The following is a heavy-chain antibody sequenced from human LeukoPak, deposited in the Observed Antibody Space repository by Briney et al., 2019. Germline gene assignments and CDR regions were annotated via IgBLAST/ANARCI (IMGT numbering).Heavy chain of an antibody. CDR2: IYYSGST. CDR3: ARLRLAGLLAYFDY. J-gene: IGHJ4*02. V-gene: IGHV4-59*08. Sequence: SETLSLTCTVSGGSISSYYWSWIRQPPGKGLEWIGYIYYSGSTNYNPSLKSRVTISVDTSKNQFSLKLNSMTAADTAVYYCARLRLAGLLAYFDYWGQGTLVTVSS. D-gene: IGHD3-16*01. CDR1: GGSISSYY.